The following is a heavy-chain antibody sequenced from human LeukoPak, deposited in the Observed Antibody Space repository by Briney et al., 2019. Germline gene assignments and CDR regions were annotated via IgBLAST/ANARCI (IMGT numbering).Heavy chain of an antibody. CDR3: ARAPDSSGYVFDY. J-gene: IGHJ4*02. CDR2: IIPILGIA. D-gene: IGHD3-22*01. Sequence: SVKVSCKASGGTFSSYAISWVRQAPGQGLEWMGRIIPILGIANYAQKFQGRVTITADKSTSTACMELSSLRSEDTAVYYCARAPDSSGYVFDYWGQGTLVTVSS. V-gene: IGHV1-69*04. CDR1: GGTFSSYA.